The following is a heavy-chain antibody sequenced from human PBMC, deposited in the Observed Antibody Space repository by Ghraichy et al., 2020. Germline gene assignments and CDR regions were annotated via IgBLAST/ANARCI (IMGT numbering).Heavy chain of an antibody. V-gene: IGHV4-31*03. CDR1: GGSISSDGYY. CDR2: IYHSGSL. D-gene: IGHD1-26*01. CDR3: ARVDWELLWAFDS. Sequence: SQTLSLTCSVSGGSISSDGYYWGWIRQPPGKDPEWIGHIYHSGSLYYNPSLKSRASISLDTSKNQFSLNLRSVTAADTAVYYCARVDWELLWAFDSWGQGTLVTVSS. J-gene: IGHJ4*02.